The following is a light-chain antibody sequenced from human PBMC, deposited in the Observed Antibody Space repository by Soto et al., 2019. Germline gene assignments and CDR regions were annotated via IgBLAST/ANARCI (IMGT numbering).Light chain of an antibody. Sequence: DIPMTQSPSTLSASVGDRVTITCRASQSISSWLAWYQQKPGKAPKLLIYDASSLESGVPSRFSGSGSGTEFTLTISSLQPDDFATYYCQQYNHFYTFGQGTKLEIK. J-gene: IGKJ2*01. CDR1: QSISSW. CDR2: DAS. CDR3: QQYNHFYT. V-gene: IGKV1-5*01.